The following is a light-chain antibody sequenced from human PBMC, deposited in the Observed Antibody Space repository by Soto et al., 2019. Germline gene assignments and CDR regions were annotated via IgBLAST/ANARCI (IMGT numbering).Light chain of an antibody. CDR3: NSYTSTGAYV. CDR1: SSDVGGYNS. V-gene: IGLV2-14*01. CDR2: EVN. J-gene: IGLJ1*01. Sequence: QSALTQPASVSGSPGQSITISCSGTSSDVGGYNSVSWYQQHPGKAPKLMIYEVNNRPSGVSSRFSASKSANTASLTISGLQAEDEAEYYCNSYTSTGAYVFGTGTKLTVL.